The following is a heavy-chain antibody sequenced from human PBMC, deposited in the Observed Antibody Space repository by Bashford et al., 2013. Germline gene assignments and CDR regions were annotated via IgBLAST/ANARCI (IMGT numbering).Heavy chain of an antibody. Sequence: GSLRLSCAASGFTSVTTGCTGSAKLQGRGWCGSHVLMVDGSSTDYADSVKGRFTISRDNAKNTLYLQMNSLRADDTAVYYCAGLRLVDHWGQGTLVTVSS. D-gene: IGHD3-16*01. CDR2: LMVDGSST. CDR3: AGLRLVDH. V-gene: IGHV3-74*01. J-gene: IGHJ4*02. CDR1: GFTSVTTG.